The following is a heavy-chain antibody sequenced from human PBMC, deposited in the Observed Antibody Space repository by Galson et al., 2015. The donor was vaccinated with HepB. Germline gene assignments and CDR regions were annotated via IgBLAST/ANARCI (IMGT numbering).Heavy chain of an antibody. CDR1: GFTFGDYA. D-gene: IGHD3-3*01. CDR3: TSYDFWSGYTFDY. V-gene: IGHV3-49*03. J-gene: IGHJ4*02. Sequence: SLRLSCAASGFTFGDYAVSWFRQAPGKGLEWVGFIRSEAYGGTTEYAASVKGRFTISRDDSKSIAYLQMNSLKTEDTAVYYCTSYDFWSGYTFDYWGQGTLVTVSS. CDR2: IRSEAYGGTT.